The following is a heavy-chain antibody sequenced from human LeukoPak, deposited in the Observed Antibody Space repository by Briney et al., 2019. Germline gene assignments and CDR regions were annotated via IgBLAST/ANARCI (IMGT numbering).Heavy chain of an antibody. CDR1: GDSFIGYF. Sequence: PSETLSLTCAASGDSFIGYFGTWIRQAPGKGLEWIGDINHSGRTNYNPSLQRRVSISVDTSKNQFSLNVTSVTGADTAVYYCARTSGFFDSSGFYQQNPYYFQYWGQGVLVTVSS. CDR2: INHSGRT. CDR3: ARTSGFFDSSGFYQQNPYYFQY. D-gene: IGHD3-22*01. J-gene: IGHJ4*02. V-gene: IGHV4-34*01.